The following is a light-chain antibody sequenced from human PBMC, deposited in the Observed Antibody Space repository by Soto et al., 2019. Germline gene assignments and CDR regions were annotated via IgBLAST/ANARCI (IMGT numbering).Light chain of an antibody. J-gene: IGLJ2*01. CDR1: SSNIGAGYD. V-gene: IGLV1-40*01. CDR3: QSYDSSLSGSVV. Sequence: QSVLTQPPSVSGAPGQWVTISCTGSSSNIGAGYDVHWYQQHPGTAPKLLIYGNSNRPSGVPVRFSGSKSGTSASLAITGLEAEDEAEDYCQSYDSSLSGSVVFGGGTKLTVL. CDR2: GNS.